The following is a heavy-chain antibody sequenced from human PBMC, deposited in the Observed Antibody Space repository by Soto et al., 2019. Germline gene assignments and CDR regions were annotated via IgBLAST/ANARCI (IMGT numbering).Heavy chain of an antibody. V-gene: IGHV3-30*18. J-gene: IGHJ6*02. D-gene: IGHD3-10*01. Sequence: QVQLVESGGGVVQPGRSLRLSCAASGFTFSSYGMHWVRQAPGKGLEWVAVISYDGSNKYYADSVKGRFTISRDNSKNTLYLQMNSLRAEEKAVYYCAKDLVYGSGSYPPSTGYGMDVWGQGTTVTVSS. CDR3: AKDLVYGSGSYPPSTGYGMDV. CDR2: ISYDGSNK. CDR1: GFTFSSYG.